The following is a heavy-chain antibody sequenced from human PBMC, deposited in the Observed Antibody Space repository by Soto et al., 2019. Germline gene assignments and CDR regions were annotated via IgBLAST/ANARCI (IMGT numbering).Heavy chain of an antibody. CDR3: VKDFRRYTNGLDV. CDR2: ISWNSAST. J-gene: IGHJ6*02. V-gene: IGHV3-9*01. CDR1: GFTYEDFA. Sequence: EVQLVESGGGLVEPGKSLRLSCVVSGFTYEDFAMHWVRQAPGKGLEWVSGISWNSASTGYVDSVTGRFTISRDNAKNSLYLQMRNLTCDDTAMYYCVKDFRRYTNGLDVWGPGTSVTVSS. D-gene: IGHD5-18*01.